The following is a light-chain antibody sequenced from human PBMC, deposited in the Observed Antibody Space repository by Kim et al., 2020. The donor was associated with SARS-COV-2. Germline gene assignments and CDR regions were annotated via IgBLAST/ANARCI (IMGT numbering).Light chain of an antibody. CDR1: VLANKF. J-gene: IGLJ2*01. V-gene: IGLV3-27*01. Sequence: SYELTQPSSVSVSPGQTARITCSGDVLANKFARWFQQKSGQAPVVVIYKDTERPSEIPERFSGSSSGTTVTSTISGARFEDEADYYCYSAADNSVIFGGGTRLTVL. CDR2: KDT. CDR3: YSAADNSVI.